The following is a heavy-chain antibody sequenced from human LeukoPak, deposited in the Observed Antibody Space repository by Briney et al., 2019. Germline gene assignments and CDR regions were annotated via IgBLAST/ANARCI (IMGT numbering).Heavy chain of an antibody. V-gene: IGHV4-4*02. D-gene: IGHD6-13*01. CDR3: ASQSRIAAAGFDY. Sequence: SETLSLTCTVSGGSISSGDYYWSWVRQPPGKGLEWIGEVYHSGSTNYNPSLKSRITISVDKSKNQFSLKLSSVTAADTAVYYCASQSRIAAAGFDYWGQGTLVTVSS. J-gene: IGHJ4*02. CDR1: GGSISSGDYY. CDR2: VYHSGST.